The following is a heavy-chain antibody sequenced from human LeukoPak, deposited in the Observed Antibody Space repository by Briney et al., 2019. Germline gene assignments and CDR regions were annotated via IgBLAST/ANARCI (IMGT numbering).Heavy chain of an antibody. Sequence: GGSLRLSCAASGFIFSNYAMSWVRQAPGKGLEWVSVIYRGDTCYADSVKGRFTISRDDSKNTVFLQMNRLRADDTAVYFCASYYCSSGSCYFDTWGQGTLVAVSS. CDR2: IYRGDT. CDR3: ASYYCSSGSCYFDT. CDR1: GFIFSNYA. V-gene: IGHV3-23*03. D-gene: IGHD2-15*01. J-gene: IGHJ4*02.